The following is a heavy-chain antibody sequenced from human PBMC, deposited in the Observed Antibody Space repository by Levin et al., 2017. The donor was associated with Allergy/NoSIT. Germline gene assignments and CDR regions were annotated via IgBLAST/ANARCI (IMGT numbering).Heavy chain of an antibody. CDR1: GFTFSSSW. J-gene: IGHJ4*01. CDR3: ARDLKANYGDYV. V-gene: IGHV3-7*01. CDR2: IKQDGSEK. Sequence: GESLKISCAASGFTFSSSWMNWVRQAPGKGLEWVANIKQDGSEKYYVDSVKGRFTISRDNAKNSLYLQMNSLRAEDTAVYYCARDLKANYGDYVWGQGTLVTVSS. D-gene: IGHD4-17*01.